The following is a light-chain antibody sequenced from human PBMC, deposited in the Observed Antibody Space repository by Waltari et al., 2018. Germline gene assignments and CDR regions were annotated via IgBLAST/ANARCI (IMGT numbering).Light chain of an antibody. CDR3: NSRDSSGNHP. CDR2: GKN. Sequence: SSELTQDPAVSVALGQTVRITCHGDSLRSYYAGWYQQKPGQAPVLVIYGKNNRPSGIPDRFSGSSSGNTASLTITGAQAEDEADYYCNSRDSSGNHPFGTGTKVTVL. J-gene: IGLJ1*01. V-gene: IGLV3-19*01. CDR1: SLRSYY.